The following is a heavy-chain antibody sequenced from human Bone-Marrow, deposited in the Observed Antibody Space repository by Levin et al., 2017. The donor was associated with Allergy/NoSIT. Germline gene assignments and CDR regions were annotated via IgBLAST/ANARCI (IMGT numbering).Heavy chain of an antibody. V-gene: IGHV3-66*01. CDR3: ARNSGSCNSCGY. CDR1: GFTVSNNY. J-gene: IGHJ4*02. D-gene: IGHD2-21*01. Sequence: GGSLRLSCAASGFTVSNNYMSWVRQAPGKGLEWVSLIYSDGSTRFADSVKGRFTISRDSSKNTLYLQMNSLRAEDTAVYYCARNSGSCNSCGYWGQGSVVTVSS. CDR2: IYSDGST.